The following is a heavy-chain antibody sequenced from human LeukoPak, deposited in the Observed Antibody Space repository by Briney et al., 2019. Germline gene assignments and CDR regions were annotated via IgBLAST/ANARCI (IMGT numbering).Heavy chain of an antibody. Sequence: SETLSLTCTVSGGSISSYYWSWIRQPPGKGLEWIGYIYYSGSTNYNPSLKSRVTISVDTSKNQFSLKLSSVTAADTAVYYCTGITMIVVTDEYFQHWGQGTLDTVSS. CDR1: GGSISSYY. CDR2: IYYSGST. V-gene: IGHV4-59*08. D-gene: IGHD3-22*01. CDR3: TGITMIVVTDEYFQH. J-gene: IGHJ1*01.